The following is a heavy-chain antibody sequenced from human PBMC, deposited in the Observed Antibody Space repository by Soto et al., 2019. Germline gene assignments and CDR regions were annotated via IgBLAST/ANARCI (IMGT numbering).Heavy chain of an antibody. CDR2: VIPISGTA. Sequence: QVQLVQSGAEVKKPGSSVKVSCKASGGTFSSYAISWVRQAPGQGLEWGGGVIPISGTANYAQKFQGRVTITADESTSTAYRELNSVRSEDTAVYYCARSQGSTTSLEFYYYDYYGMDVWGQGTTVTVSS. CDR3: ARSQGSTTSLEFYYYDYYGMDV. D-gene: IGHD2-2*01. V-gene: IGHV1-69*01. J-gene: IGHJ6*02. CDR1: GGTFSSYA.